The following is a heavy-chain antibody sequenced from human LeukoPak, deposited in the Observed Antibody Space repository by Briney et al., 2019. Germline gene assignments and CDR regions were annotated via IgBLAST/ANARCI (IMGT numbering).Heavy chain of an antibody. CDR2: ISGSGGST. D-gene: IGHD1-1*01. V-gene: IGHV3-23*01. CDR1: GFTFSSYA. Sequence: GGFLRLSCAASGFTFSSYAMSWVRQAPGKGLEWASAISGSGGSTYYADSVKGRFTISRDNSKNTLYLQMNSLRAEDTAVYYCAKRVDWNLDYWGQGTLVTVSS. J-gene: IGHJ4*02. CDR3: AKRVDWNLDY.